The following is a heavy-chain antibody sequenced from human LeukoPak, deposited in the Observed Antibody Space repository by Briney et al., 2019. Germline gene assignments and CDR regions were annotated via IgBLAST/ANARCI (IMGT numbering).Heavy chain of an antibody. CDR2: TSPYNGHT. CDR1: GYTFTSYG. J-gene: IGHJ4*02. V-gene: IGHV1-18*01. D-gene: IGHD2-8*01. CDR3: ARIIRPGVGEGLSNSIYFDS. Sequence: ASVKVSCKASGYTFTSYGISWVRQAPGQGHEWMGWTSPYNGHTNYAQPFQGRVTMTTDTSTSTGYMELRSLRSDDTAVYYCARIIRPGVGEGLSNSIYFDSWGQGTLVTVSS.